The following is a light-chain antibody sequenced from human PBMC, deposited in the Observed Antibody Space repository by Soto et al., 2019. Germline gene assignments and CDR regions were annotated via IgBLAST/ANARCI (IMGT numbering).Light chain of an antibody. V-gene: IGKV1-5*03. J-gene: IGKJ4*01. CDR3: QQYGSSPLT. CDR1: QSISSW. CDR2: KAS. Sequence: DIQMTQSPSTLSASVGDRVTITCRASQSISSWLAWYQQKPGKAPKILIYKASSLESGVPSRFSGSGSGTDFTLTISRLEPEDFAVYYCQQYGSSPLTFGGGTKVDIK.